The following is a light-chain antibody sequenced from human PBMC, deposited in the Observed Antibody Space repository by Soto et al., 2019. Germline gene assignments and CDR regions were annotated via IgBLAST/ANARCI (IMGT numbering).Light chain of an antibody. Sequence: QSVLTQSTSVSGSPGQSITISCTGSSSDIGLYNSVAWYQQRPGRVPKLILYDVSSRPSGVSRRFSGSKSDNTASLTISGLQSEDEAHYYCSSYSAGTTNYVFGTGTKVTVL. CDR3: SSYSAGTTNYV. V-gene: IGLV2-14*01. CDR2: DVS. CDR1: SSDIGLYNS. J-gene: IGLJ1*01.